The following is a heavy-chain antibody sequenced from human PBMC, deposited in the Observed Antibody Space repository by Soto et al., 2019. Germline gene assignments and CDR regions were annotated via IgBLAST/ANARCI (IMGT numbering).Heavy chain of an antibody. CDR2: ISYDGSTQ. CDR1: GLTFSSFG. CDR3: AKDQGRIGLIPPANGYCQH. J-gene: IGHJ1*01. V-gene: IGHV3-30*18. Sequence: QVQRVVSGGVVVQPGRSLRLSCAASGLTFSSFGMHWVRQAPGKGLQWVAVISYDGSTQYYADSVKGRFTISRYNSKNTVYLQMNSLRAEDTGIYYGAKDQGRIGLIPPANGYCQHWGQGTLVTVSS. D-gene: IGHD2-2*01.